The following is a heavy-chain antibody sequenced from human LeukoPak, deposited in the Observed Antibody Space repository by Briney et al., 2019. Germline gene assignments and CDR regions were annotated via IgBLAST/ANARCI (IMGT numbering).Heavy chain of an antibody. J-gene: IGHJ5*02. CDR1: GGSISSYY. CDR3: ARGGDGYNAYLMDP. V-gene: IGHV4-59*08. Sequence: SETLSLTCTVSGGSISSYYWSWIRQPPGKGLEWIGYIYYSGSTNYNPSLKSRVTISVDTSKNQFSLKLSSVTAADTAVYYCARGGDGYNAYLMDPWGQGTLVTVSS. D-gene: IGHD5-24*01. CDR2: IYYSGST.